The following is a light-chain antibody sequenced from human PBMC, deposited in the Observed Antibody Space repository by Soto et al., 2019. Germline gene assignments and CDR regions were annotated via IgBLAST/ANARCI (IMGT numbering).Light chain of an antibody. CDR3: QQLNIYPLP. CDR2: SAS. J-gene: IGKJ3*01. CDR1: QGIHIH. V-gene: IGKV1-9*01. Sequence: DIQLTQSPSFLSASEGDRGTITCRASQGIHIHLAWYQQKPGKAPKLLIDSASTLQSVVPSRFSGSVSATEFTLPIKRLHPEDFATYSCQQLNIYPLPFGPGKRLDLK.